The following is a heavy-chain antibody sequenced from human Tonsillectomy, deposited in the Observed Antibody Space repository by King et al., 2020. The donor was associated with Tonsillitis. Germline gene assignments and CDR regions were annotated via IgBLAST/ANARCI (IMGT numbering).Heavy chain of an antibody. D-gene: IGHD4-17*01. J-gene: IGHJ4*02. CDR2: IYWDDDK. CDR3: AHRPTATTPWRGGDYCDY. CDR1: GFSLSTNGVA. V-gene: IGHV2-5*02. Sequence: TLKESGPTLVKPTQTLTLTCTFSGFSLSTNGVAVGWIRQPPGKALEWLALIYWDDDKRYSSSLKRRLTITKETSKNQVALTMTNMEPRDTATYYCAHRPTATTPWRGGDYCDYWRQGTLVTVSS.